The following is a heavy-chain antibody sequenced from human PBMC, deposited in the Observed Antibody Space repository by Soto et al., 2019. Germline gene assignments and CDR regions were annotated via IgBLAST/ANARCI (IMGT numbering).Heavy chain of an antibody. CDR2: ISFNGNSL. Sequence: GGSLRLSCTASEFSFSSYAMHWIRQSPGKGLEWVAVISFNGNSLHYADSVKDRFTISRDNSKSTLYLQMNNMRTEDTAVYYCARTFDTITYYFDYWGQGTLVTVSS. J-gene: IGHJ4*02. D-gene: IGHD3-9*01. CDR3: ARTFDTITYYFDY. V-gene: IGHV3-30-3*01. CDR1: EFSFSSYA.